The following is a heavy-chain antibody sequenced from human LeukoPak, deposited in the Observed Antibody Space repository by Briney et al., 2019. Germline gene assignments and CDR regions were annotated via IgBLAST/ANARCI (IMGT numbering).Heavy chain of an antibody. V-gene: IGHV3-23*01. J-gene: IGHJ3*02. CDR2: ISASGGST. CDR1: GFTFSNYA. D-gene: IGHD3-22*01. CDR3: AREIDRTIIGPGI. Sequence: GGSLRLSCAASGFTFSNYAMSWVRQAPGKGLEWVSAISASGGSTYYADSVKGRFTISRDNSKNTLYLQLNSLRAEDTAVYYCAREIDRTIIGPGIWGQGTMVTVSS.